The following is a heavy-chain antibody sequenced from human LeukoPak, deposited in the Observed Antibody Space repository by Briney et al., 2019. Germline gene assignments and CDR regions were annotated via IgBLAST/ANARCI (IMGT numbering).Heavy chain of an antibody. CDR2: INHSRST. Sequence: SETLSLTCAVYGVSFSGYYWNWIRQPPGKGLEWIGEINHSRSTNYNPSLKSRVTMSLDTPKNHFSLKLSSVTAADTAVYYCARGGGYNYEGLDYWGQGTLVTVSS. CDR1: GVSFSGYY. CDR3: ARGGGYNYEGLDY. J-gene: IGHJ4*02. V-gene: IGHV4-34*01. D-gene: IGHD5-24*01.